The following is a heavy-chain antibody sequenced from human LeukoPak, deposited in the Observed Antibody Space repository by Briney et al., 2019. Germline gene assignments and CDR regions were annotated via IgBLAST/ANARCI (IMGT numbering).Heavy chain of an antibody. CDR2: IYPGDSDT. D-gene: IGHD6-19*01. CDR1: GYSFTSYW. J-gene: IGHJ4*02. Sequence: GESPKISCKGSGYSFTSYWIGWVRQMPGKGLEWMGIIYPGDSDTRYSPSFQGQVTISADKSISTAYLQWSSLKASDTAMYYCASTKRSDRYFPYFDYCGQGTLVTVSS. CDR3: ASTKRSDRYFPYFDY. V-gene: IGHV5-51*01.